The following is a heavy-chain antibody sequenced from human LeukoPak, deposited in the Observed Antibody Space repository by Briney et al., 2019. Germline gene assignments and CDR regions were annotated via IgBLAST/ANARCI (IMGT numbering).Heavy chain of an antibody. CDR3: ARVYGFSDY. CDR2: IYYSGST. Sequence: SETLSLTCTVSGGSISSYYWSWIRQPPGKGLEWIGYIYYSGSTNYNPSLKSRVTLSVDTSKNQFSLKLSSVTAADTAVYYCARVYGFSDYWGQGTLVTVSS. D-gene: IGHD3-10*01. J-gene: IGHJ4*02. V-gene: IGHV4-59*01. CDR1: GGSISSYY.